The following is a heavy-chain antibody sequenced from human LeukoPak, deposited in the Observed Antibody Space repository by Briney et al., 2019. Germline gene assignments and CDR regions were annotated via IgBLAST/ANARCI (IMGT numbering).Heavy chain of an antibody. J-gene: IGHJ4*02. Sequence: GASVKVSCKASGGTFSSYAISWVRQAPGQGLEWMGGIIPIFGTANYAQKFQGRVTITTDESTSTAYMELSSLRSEDTALYYCARAPRYYGSGSYYNEKTDYWGQGTLVTVSS. CDR3: ARAPRYYGSGSYYNEKTDY. CDR2: IIPIFGTA. CDR1: GGTFSSYA. D-gene: IGHD3-10*01. V-gene: IGHV1-69*05.